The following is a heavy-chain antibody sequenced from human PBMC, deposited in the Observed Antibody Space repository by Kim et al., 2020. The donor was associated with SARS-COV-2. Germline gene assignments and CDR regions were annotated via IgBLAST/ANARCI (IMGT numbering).Heavy chain of an antibody. CDR1: GFTFSSYA. V-gene: IGHV3-30*04. CDR2: ISYDGSNK. D-gene: IGHD3-10*01. Sequence: GGSLRLSCAASGFTFSSYAMHWVRQAPGKGLEWVAVISYDGSNKYYADSVKGRFTISRDNSKNTLYLQMNSLRAEDTAVYYCARGWVYGSGSYYPVDWG. CDR3: ARGWVYGSGSYYPVD. J-gene: IGHJ1*01.